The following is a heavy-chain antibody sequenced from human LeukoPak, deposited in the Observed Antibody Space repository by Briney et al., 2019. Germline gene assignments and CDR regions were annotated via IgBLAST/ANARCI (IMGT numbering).Heavy chain of an antibody. CDR1: GGSISSSSYY. J-gene: IGHJ5*02. Sequence: SETLSLTCTVSGGSISSSSYYWGWIRQPPGKGLEWIGSIYYSGSTYYNPSLKSRVTISVDTSKNQFSLKLSSVTAADTAVYYCARALGGGWFDPWGQGTLVTVSS. CDR2: IYYSGST. V-gene: IGHV4-39*07. D-gene: IGHD3-16*01. CDR3: ARALGGGWFDP.